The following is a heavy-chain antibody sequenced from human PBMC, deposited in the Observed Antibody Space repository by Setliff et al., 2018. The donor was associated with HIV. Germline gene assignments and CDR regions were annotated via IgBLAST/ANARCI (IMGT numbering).Heavy chain of an antibody. Sequence: PGGSLRLSCAASGFNFNNAWMSWVRQAPGKGLEWVGLIKSKTDGGTTDYAAPVKDRFTISRDDSKNTLYLQVNSLKTEDTAVYYCTTGTRLVDWGQGALVTVSS. V-gene: IGHV3-15*01. CDR1: GFNFNNAW. CDR2: IKSKTDGGTT. CDR3: TTGTRLVD. J-gene: IGHJ4*02. D-gene: IGHD2-21*01.